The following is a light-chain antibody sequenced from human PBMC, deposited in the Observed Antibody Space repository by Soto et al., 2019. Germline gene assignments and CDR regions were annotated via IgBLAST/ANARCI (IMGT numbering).Light chain of an antibody. J-gene: IGLJ1*01. CDR2: DVN. CDR1: SSDVGGYNF. V-gene: IGLV2-14*03. CDR3: CSYTSSSTHV. Sequence: QSALTQPASVSGSPGQSITISCTGTSSDVGGYNFVSWYQQHPGKVPKLMIFDVNRRPSGVSDRVSGSKSGNTASLTISGLQAADEGDYYCCSYTSSSTHVFGSGTKLTVL.